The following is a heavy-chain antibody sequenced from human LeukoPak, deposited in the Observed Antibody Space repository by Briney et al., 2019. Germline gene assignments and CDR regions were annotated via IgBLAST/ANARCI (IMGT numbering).Heavy chain of an antibody. D-gene: IGHD2-15*01. J-gene: IGHJ4*02. CDR1: GFTFSTFA. CDR2: FSPDGI. CDR3: AKDYARGGCSLAHCNPIDS. V-gene: IGHV3-23*01. Sequence: GGSLRLSCAASGFTFSTFAMTWVRQAPGKGLEWVSAFSPDGIHYAGSVKGRFAISRDDSMSTLFLQMNSLRAEDTAIYYCAKDYARGGCSLAHCNPIDSWGQGTLVTVSS.